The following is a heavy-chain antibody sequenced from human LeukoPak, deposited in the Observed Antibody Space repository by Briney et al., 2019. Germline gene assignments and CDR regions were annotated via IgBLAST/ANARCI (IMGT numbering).Heavy chain of an antibody. Sequence: PGGSLRLSCETSGFIFSNCWMTWVRQAPGKGLEWVANIKTDASEKYYADSVKGRFTISRDNAKNSLYLQMNSLRAEDTAVYYCARSNDIGGYYFDYWGQGTLVTVSS. D-gene: IGHD3-9*01. V-gene: IGHV3-7*01. J-gene: IGHJ4*02. CDR2: IKTDASEK. CDR1: GFIFSNCW. CDR3: ARSNDIGGYYFDY.